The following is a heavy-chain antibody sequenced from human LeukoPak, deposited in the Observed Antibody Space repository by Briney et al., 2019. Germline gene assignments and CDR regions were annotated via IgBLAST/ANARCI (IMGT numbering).Heavy chain of an antibody. V-gene: IGHV4-4*02. D-gene: IGHD3-10*01. CDR3: ARAPRLWFGELLLDY. CDR2: IYHSGST. CDR1: GGSISSSNW. J-gene: IGHJ4*02. Sequence: SGTLSLTCAVSGGSISSSNWWSWVRQPPGKGLEWIGEIYHSGSTNYNPSLKSRVTISVDKSKHQFSLKLSSVTAADTAVYYCARAPRLWFGELLLDYWGQGTLVTVPS.